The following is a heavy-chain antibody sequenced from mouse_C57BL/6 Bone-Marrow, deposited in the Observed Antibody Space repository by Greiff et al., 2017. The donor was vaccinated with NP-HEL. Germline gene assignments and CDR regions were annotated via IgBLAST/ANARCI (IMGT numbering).Heavy chain of an antibody. D-gene: IGHD2-4*01. V-gene: IGHV1-81*01. CDR1: GYTFTSYG. J-gene: IGHJ4*01. Sequence: QVQLQQPGAELVKPGASVKLSCKASGYTFTSYGISWVKQRTGQGLEWIGEIYPRSGNTYYNEKFKGKATLTADKSSSTAYMELRSLTSEDSAVYFCARSDDYGSFYAMDYWGQGTSVTVSS. CDR3: ARSDDYGSFYAMDY. CDR2: IYPRSGNT.